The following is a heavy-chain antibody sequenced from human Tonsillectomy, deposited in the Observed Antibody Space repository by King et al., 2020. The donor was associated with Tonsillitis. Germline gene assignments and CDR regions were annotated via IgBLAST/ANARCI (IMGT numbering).Heavy chain of an antibody. V-gene: IGHV3-33*05. J-gene: IGHJ4*02. CDR3: TRDLDDYIFDY. CDR2: ISYDGSNN. CDR1: GFTFSSYG. D-gene: IGHD4/OR15-4a*01. Sequence: VQLVESGGGVVQPGRSLRLSCAASGFTFSSYGMHWVRQAPGKGLEWVAVISYDGSNNYYADSVKGRLTISRNNSKNTLYLQMNSLRAEDTAVYYCTRDLDDYIFDYWGQGKLVTVSS.